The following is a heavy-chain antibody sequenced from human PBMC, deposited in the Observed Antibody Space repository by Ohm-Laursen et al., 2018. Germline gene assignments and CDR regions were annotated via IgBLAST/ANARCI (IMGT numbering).Heavy chain of an antibody. CDR2: INPNSGGT. CDR1: GYTFTGYY. D-gene: IGHD1-26*01. CDR3: ARVPVDGLWELLPFDY. J-gene: IGHJ4*02. Sequence: ASVKVSCKASGYTFTGYYMHWVRQAPGQGLEWMGWINPNSGGTNYAQKFQGRVTMTRDTSISTAYMELSRLRSDDTAVYYCARVPVDGLWELLPFDYWGQGTLVTVSS. V-gene: IGHV1-2*02.